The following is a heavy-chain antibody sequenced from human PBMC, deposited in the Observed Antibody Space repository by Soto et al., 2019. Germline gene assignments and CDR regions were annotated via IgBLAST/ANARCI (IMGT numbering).Heavy chain of an antibody. J-gene: IGHJ4*02. CDR1: GHTFTCYY. D-gene: IGHD6-19*01. V-gene: IGHV1-2*02. CDR2: INHNSGGT. CDR3: ARGIAVDGNKEFDY. Sequence: ASLKVAYKASGHTFTCYYMHWVRQAPGQGLEWMGWINHNSGGTNYAQKFKARVTITRDTSNSTADMKMSRLRSDDTAVYYCARGIAVDGNKEFDYWGQGTLVTVSS.